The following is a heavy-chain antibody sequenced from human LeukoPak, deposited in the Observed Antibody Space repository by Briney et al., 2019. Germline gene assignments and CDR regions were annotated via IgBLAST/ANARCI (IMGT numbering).Heavy chain of an antibody. V-gene: IGHV4-59*12. CDR1: GGSIRTYY. J-gene: IGHJ4*02. CDR2: IHGSGET. D-gene: IGHD3-10*01. Sequence: SETLSLTCTVSGGSIRTYYWSWIRQPPGKGLEWIGHIHGSGETNYNPSLKSRVTMSPDTSRNQFSLKVNSVTAADTAVYYCARDTYYSGSGTYFEDYFDSWGQGILVTVSS. CDR3: ARDTYYSGSGTYFEDYFDS.